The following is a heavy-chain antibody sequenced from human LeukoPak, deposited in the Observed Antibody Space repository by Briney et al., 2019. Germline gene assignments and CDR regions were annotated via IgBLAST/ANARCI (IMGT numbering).Heavy chain of an antibody. CDR1: GFTFSNYW. J-gene: IGHJ4*02. CDR3: ARDKVTY. CDR2: ISKDGSEI. Sequence: PGGSLRLSCAASGFTFSNYWMSWVRQAPGKGLEWVAHISKDGSEIYYVDSVKGRFTISRDNAKNSLSLQMNSLRVEDTAVYYCARDKVTYWGQGTLVTVSS. V-gene: IGHV3-7*01.